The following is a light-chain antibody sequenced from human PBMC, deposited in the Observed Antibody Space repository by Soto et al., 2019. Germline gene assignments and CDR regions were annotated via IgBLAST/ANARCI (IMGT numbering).Light chain of an antibody. CDR2: GAS. CDR3: QQYANSPFT. J-gene: IGKJ2*01. CDR1: QSVSSNY. V-gene: IGKV3-20*01. Sequence: EIVLTQSPGTLPLSPGERATLSCRASQSVSSNYLVWYQQKPGQAPRPLIYGASSRATGIPDRFSGSGSGTDFTLTISRLEPEDFAVYLCQQYANSPFTFGQWTKLEIK.